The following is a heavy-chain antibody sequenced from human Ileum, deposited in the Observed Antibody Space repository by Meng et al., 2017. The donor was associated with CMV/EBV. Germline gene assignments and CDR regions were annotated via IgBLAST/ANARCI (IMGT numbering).Heavy chain of an antibody. J-gene: IGHJ5*02. CDR1: GFTFSSYG. V-gene: IGHV3-30*02. D-gene: IGHD2-2*01. CDR3: AKDPTFGTSTRPDP. CDR2: IRYDGSNQ. Sequence: GESLKISCAASGFTFSSYGMHWARQAPGKGLQWVAFIRYDGSNQYYADSVKGRFTISRDNSNNTLYLQMHSLTVEDKAVYYCAKDPTFGTSTRPDPWGQGTLVTVSS.